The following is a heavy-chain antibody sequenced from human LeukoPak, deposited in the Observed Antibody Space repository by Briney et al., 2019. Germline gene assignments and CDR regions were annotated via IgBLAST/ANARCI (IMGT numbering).Heavy chain of an antibody. CDR2: IKSKTDGGTT. V-gene: IGHV3-15*01. Sequence: GGSLRLSCAASGFTFSNAWMSWVRQAPGKGLEWVGRIKSKTDGGTTDYAAPVKGRFTISRDDSKNTLYLQMNSLKTEDTAVYYCTTSSSSWYNYFDYWGQGTLVTVSS. D-gene: IGHD6-13*01. CDR1: GFTFSNAW. J-gene: IGHJ4*02. CDR3: TTSSSSWYNYFDY.